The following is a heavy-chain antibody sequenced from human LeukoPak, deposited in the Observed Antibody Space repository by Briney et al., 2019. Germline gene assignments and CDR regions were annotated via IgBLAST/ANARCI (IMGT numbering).Heavy chain of an antibody. Sequence: GGSLRLSCAASRFTFSSYGMHWVRQAPGKGLEWVAVIWYDGSNKYYADSVKGRFTFSRDNSKNTLYLQMNSLRAEDTAVYYCARDRRAKLLDYWGQGTLVTVSS. CDR2: IWYDGSNK. V-gene: IGHV3-33*01. J-gene: IGHJ4*02. D-gene: IGHD2-15*01. CDR3: ARDRRAKLLDY. CDR1: RFTFSSYG.